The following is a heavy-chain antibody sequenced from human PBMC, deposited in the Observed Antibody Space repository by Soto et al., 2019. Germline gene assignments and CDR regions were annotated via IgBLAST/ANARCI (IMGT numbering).Heavy chain of an antibody. J-gene: IGHJ4*02. CDR1: GFTFSSYG. CDR3: AKDWSVGSSWHYDY. V-gene: IGHV3-30*18. D-gene: IGHD6-13*01. Sequence: PGGSLRLSCAASGFTFSSYGMHWVRQAPGKGLEWVAVISYDGSNKYYADSVKGRFTISRDNSKNTLYLQMNSLRAEDTAVNYCAKDWSVGSSWHYDYWGQAPLVTVSS. CDR2: ISYDGSNK.